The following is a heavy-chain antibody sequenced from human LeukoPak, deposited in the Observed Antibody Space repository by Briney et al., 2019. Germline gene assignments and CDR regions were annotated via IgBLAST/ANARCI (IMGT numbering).Heavy chain of an antibody. V-gene: IGHV1-2*02. CDR1: GYTFTGYY. CDR2: INPNSGGT. D-gene: IGHD3-9*01. CDR3: ARDPGTYYDNSPPP. J-gene: IGHJ5*02. Sequence: ASVKVSCKASGYTFTGYYMHWVRQAPGQGLEWMGWINPNSGGTNYAQKFQGRVTMTRDTSISTAYMELSRLRSDDTAVYYCARDPGTYYDNSPPPWGQGTLVTVSS.